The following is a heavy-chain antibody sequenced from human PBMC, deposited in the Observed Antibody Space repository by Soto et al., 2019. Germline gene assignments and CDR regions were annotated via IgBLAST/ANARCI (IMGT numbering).Heavy chain of an antibody. D-gene: IGHD3-10*01. J-gene: IGHJ3*02. CDR1: GGSISSYY. V-gene: IGHV4-59*08. Sequence: PSETLSLTCTVSGGSISSYYWSWIRQPPGKGLEWIGYIYYSGSTNYNPSLKSRVTISVDTSKNQFSLKLSSVTAADTAVYYCARRVLLWFGEFEAPDAFDIWGQGTMVTVS. CDR2: IYYSGST. CDR3: ARRVLLWFGEFEAPDAFDI.